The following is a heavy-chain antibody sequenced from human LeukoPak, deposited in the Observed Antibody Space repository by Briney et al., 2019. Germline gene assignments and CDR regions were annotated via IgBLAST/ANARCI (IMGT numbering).Heavy chain of an antibody. D-gene: IGHD7-27*01. Sequence: GESLKISCAASGFTFSSYAMSWVRQAPGKGLEWVSAISGSGGSTYYADSVKGRFTISRDNSKNTLYLQMNSLRAEDTAVYYCAAGEGAIDYWGQGTLVTVSS. J-gene: IGHJ4*02. CDR2: ISGSGGST. CDR3: AAGEGAIDY. CDR1: GFTFSSYA. V-gene: IGHV3-23*01.